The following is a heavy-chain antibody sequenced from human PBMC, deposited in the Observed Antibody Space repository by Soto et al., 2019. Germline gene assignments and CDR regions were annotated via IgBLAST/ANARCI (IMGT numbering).Heavy chain of an antibody. V-gene: IGHV4-59*01. CDR1: GGSISSYH. CDR2: IYNSGST. J-gene: IGHJ5*02. CDR3: ARVNSWDGEYNWFDP. D-gene: IGHD3-10*01. Sequence: SETLSLTCTVSGGSISSYHWSWIRQPPGKGLEWIGYIYNSGSTNYNPSLKSRVTISQDTSKNQFSLKLSSVTAADTAVYYCARVNSWDGEYNWFDPWGQGTLVTVSS.